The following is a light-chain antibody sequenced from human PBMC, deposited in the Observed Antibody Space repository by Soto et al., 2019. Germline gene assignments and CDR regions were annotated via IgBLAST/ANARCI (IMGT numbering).Light chain of an antibody. CDR3: QQVNSFPFT. J-gene: IGKJ3*01. CDR2: AAS. Sequence: DIQMTQSPSSVSASVGDRVTINCRASQGIITWLAWYQQAPGKAPKLLIYAASRLQSGVPSRFSGSGSGTDFTLTINSLQPDDFATYYCQQVNSFPFTFDPGTKVEIK. CDR1: QGIITW. V-gene: IGKV1-12*02.